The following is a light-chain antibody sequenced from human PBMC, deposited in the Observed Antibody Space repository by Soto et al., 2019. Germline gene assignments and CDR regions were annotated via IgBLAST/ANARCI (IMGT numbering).Light chain of an antibody. CDR1: SSNIGDNH. J-gene: IGLJ3*02. Sequence: QSVLTQPPSVSAAPGQQVTISCSGSSSNIGDNHVSWYQQFPGTAPKLLIYDNDNRPSGIPDRVSASKSGTSASLAITGLQPGDEADYYCGAWDSSLSAWLFGGGTKLTVL. V-gene: IGLV1-51*01. CDR3: GAWDSSLSAWL. CDR2: DND.